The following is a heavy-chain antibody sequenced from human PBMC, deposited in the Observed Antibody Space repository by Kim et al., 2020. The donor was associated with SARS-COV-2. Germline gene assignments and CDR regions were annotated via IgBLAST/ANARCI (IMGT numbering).Heavy chain of an antibody. J-gene: IGHJ6*01. V-gene: IGHV4-59*01. CDR3: ARDRYETMVRGVMFHYYY. D-gene: IGHD3-10*01. CDR2: IYYSGST. Sequence: SETLSRTCTVSGGSISSYYWSWIRQPPGKGLEWIGYIYYSGSTNYNPSLKSRVTISVDTSKNQFSLRLSSVTAADTAVYYCARDRYETMVRGVMFHYYY. CDR1: GGSISSYY.